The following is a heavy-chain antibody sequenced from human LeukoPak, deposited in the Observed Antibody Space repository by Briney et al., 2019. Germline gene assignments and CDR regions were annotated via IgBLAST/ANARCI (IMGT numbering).Heavy chain of an antibody. Sequence: AASVKVSCKASGYTFTGYYMHWVRQAPGQGLEWMGWINPNSGGTNYAQKFQGRVTMTRDTSISTAYMELSRLRSDDTAVYYCARKSAGTEWFDPWGQGTLVTVSS. CDR1: GYTFTGYY. CDR2: INPNSGGT. V-gene: IGHV1-2*02. J-gene: IGHJ5*02. CDR3: ARKSAGTEWFDP. D-gene: IGHD6-13*01.